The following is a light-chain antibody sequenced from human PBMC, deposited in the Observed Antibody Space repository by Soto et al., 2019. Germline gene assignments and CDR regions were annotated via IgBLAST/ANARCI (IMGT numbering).Light chain of an antibody. CDR3: MQTLQTPHT. Sequence: IVMTQSPLSLPVTPGEPASISCRPSQSLLHSNGYQYLDWYLQKPGQSPRLLISLAFNRASGVPDRLSGSGSGTFFTLKINRVEAEDVGIYYCMQTLQTPHTFGQGTKVEIK. CDR2: LAF. V-gene: IGKV2-28*01. J-gene: IGKJ2*01. CDR1: QSLLHSNGYQY.